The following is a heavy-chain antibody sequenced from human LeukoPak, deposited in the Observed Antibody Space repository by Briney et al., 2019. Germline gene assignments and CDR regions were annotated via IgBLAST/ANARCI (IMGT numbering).Heavy chain of an antibody. D-gene: IGHD2-2*01. CDR2: INPNSGGT. J-gene: IGHJ4*02. CDR3: ARVLSKYCSSTSCYLSY. V-gene: IGHV1-2*02. Sequence: ASVKVSCKASGYTFTGYYMHWVRQAPGQGLEWMGWINPNSGGTNYAQKFQGRFTMTRDTSISTAYMELSRLRSDDTAVYYCARVLSKYCSSTSCYLSYWGQGTLVTVSS. CDR1: GYTFTGYY.